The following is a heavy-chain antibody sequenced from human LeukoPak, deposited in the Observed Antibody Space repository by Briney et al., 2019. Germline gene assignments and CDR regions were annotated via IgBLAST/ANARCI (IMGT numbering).Heavy chain of an antibody. J-gene: IGHJ3*02. CDR3: ARDAELLWFGEFPPHDAFGI. D-gene: IGHD3-10*01. V-gene: IGHV3-21*01. Sequence: PGGSLRLSCAASGFTFSSYSMNWVRQAPGKGLEWVSSISSSSSYIYYADSVKGRFTISRDNAKNSLYLQMNSLRAEDTAVYYCARDAELLWFGEFPPHDAFGIWGQGTMVTVSS. CDR1: GFTFSSYS. CDR2: ISSSSSYI.